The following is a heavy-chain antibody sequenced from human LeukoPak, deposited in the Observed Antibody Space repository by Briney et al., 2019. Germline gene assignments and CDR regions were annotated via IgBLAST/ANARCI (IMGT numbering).Heavy chain of an antibody. CDR2: IYTSGST. D-gene: IGHD3-22*01. Sequence: PSETLSLTCTVSGGSISYFYWSWNRQPAGKGLEWIGRIYTSGSTNYNPSLKSRVTMSVDTSKKQFSLKLSSVTAADTAVYYCARDTYYYDSIKPNWFDPWGQGTLVTVSS. CDR1: GGSISYFY. V-gene: IGHV4-4*07. J-gene: IGHJ5*02. CDR3: ARDTYYYDSIKPNWFDP.